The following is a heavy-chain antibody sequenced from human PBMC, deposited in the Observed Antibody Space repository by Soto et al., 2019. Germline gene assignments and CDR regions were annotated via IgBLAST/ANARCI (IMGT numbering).Heavy chain of an antibody. D-gene: IGHD3-10*01. V-gene: IGHV4-30-2*01. CDR2: IYHSGST. CDR3: AVITMGRGVIRAFDY. CDR1: GGSISSGGYS. J-gene: IGHJ4*02. Sequence: SSETLSLTCAVSGGSISSGGYSWSWIRQPPGKGLEWIGYIYHSGSTYYNPSLKSRVTISVDTSKNQFSLKLSSVTAADTAVYYCAVITMGRGVIRAFDYWGQGTLVTVSS.